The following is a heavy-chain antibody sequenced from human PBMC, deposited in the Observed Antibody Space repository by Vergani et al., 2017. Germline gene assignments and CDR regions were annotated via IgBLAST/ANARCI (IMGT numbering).Heavy chain of an antibody. CDR2: ISKDGTHD. J-gene: IGHJ4*02. CDR3: ARYGTDIFVSSSYYSDLLYY. V-gene: IGHV3-30*03. CDR1: GFGFKNFA. D-gene: IGHD3-22*01. Sequence: QVSLVESGGGVVQPGRSLTLTCSASGFGFKNFAMHWVRQAPGKGLEWVATISKDGTHDYYEPSVRGRFAVSRDNFKNTMYLQMDRLTTDDTAVYFCARYGTDIFVSSSYYSDLLYYWGQGILVTVSS.